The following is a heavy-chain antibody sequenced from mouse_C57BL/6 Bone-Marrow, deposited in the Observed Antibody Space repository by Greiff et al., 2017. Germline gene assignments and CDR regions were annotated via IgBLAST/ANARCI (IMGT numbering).Heavy chain of an antibody. V-gene: IGHV1-69*01. D-gene: IGHD3-1*01. CDR3: AGGLAWFAY. J-gene: IGHJ3*01. Sequence: VQLQQPGAELVMPGASVKLSCKASGYTFTSYWMHWVKQRPGQGLEWIGEIDPSDSCTNYNQKFKGKSTLTVDKSSSPAYMQLRRLASEDSAVYYCAGGLAWFAYWGQGTLVTVSA. CDR2: IDPSDSCT. CDR1: GYTFTSYW.